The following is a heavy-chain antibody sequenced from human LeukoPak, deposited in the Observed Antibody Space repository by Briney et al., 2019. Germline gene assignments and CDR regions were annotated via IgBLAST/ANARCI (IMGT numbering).Heavy chain of an antibody. CDR2: IRSKAYGGTT. D-gene: IGHD2-2*01. Sequence: SGGSLRLSCAASGFSLSSYSMDWFRQTPGKGLEWVGFIRSKAYGGTTEYAASVKGRFTISRDDSKSIAYLQMNSLKTEDTAVYYCTRDLQEDALGYCSSTSCSEHWGQGTLVTVSS. CDR3: TRDLQEDALGYCSSTSCSEH. CDR1: GFSLSSYS. V-gene: IGHV3-49*03. J-gene: IGHJ1*01.